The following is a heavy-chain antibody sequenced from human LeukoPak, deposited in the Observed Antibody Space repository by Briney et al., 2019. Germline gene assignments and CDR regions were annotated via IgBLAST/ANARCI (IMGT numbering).Heavy chain of an antibody. CDR3: ARGGDYGDVTDY. V-gene: IGHV3-11*05. Sequence: PGGSLRLSCAASGLTFSNYEMNWVRQAPGKGLEWVSYISSSSSNTNYADSVKGRFTISRDNAKNSLYLQMNSLRAEDTAVYYCARGGDYGDVTDYWGQGTLVTVSS. J-gene: IGHJ4*02. CDR1: GLTFSNYE. CDR2: ISSSSSNT. D-gene: IGHD4-17*01.